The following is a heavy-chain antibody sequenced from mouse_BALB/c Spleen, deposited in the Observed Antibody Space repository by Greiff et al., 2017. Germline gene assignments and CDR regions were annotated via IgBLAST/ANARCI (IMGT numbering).Heavy chain of an antibody. Sequence: QVQLKESGAELARPGASVKMSCKASGYTFTSYTMHWVKQRPGQGLEWIGYINPSSGYTNYNQKFKDKATLTADKSSSTAYMQLSSLTSEDSAVYYCASGGDYAYWGQGTTLTVSS. CDR3: ASGGDYAY. J-gene: IGHJ2*01. V-gene: IGHV1-4*01. CDR1: GYTFTSYT. D-gene: IGHD2-4*01. CDR2: INPSSGYT.